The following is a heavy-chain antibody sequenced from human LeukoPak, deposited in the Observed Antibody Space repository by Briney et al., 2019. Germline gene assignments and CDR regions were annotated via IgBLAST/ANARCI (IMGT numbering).Heavy chain of an antibody. CDR3: ARAPNYYDSSGYYLYAFDI. CDR1: GGSISSSS. J-gene: IGHJ3*02. V-gene: IGHV3-48*02. CDR2: ISSSSSTI. D-gene: IGHD3-22*01. Sequence: ETLSLTCTVSGGSISSSSYYWGWIRQPPGKGLEWVSYISSSSSTIYYADSVKGRFTISRDNAKNSLYLQMNSLRDEDTAVXXXARAPNYYDSSGYYLYAFDIWGQGTMVTVSS.